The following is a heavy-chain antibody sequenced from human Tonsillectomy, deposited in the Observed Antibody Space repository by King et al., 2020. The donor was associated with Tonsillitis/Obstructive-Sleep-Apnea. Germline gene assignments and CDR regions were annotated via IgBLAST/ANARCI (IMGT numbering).Heavy chain of an antibody. CDR1: GYTFTGYY. J-gene: IGHJ5*02. Sequence: QLVQSGAEVKKPGSSVKVSCKASGYTFTGYYMHWVRQAPGQGLAWMGWINPNSDGTNYAQKFQGRVTMTRDTSISTAYMELSRLRSDDTAVYYCARGDGGYDRVSWGQGTLVTVSS. CDR2: INPNSDGT. V-gene: IGHV1-2*02. D-gene: IGHD5-12*01. CDR3: ARGDGGYDRVS.